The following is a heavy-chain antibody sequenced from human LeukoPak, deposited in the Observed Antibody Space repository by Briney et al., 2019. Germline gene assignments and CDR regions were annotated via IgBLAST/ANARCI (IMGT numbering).Heavy chain of an antibody. Sequence: SETLSLTCAVYGGSFSGYCWSWIRQPPGKGLEWIGEINHSGSTNYNPSLKSRVTISVDTSKNQFSLKLSSVTAADTAVYYCARDYYGSGSYYSGKNWFDPWGQGTLVTVSS. J-gene: IGHJ5*02. CDR1: GGSFSGYC. D-gene: IGHD3-10*01. V-gene: IGHV4-34*01. CDR3: ARDYYGSGSYYSGKNWFDP. CDR2: INHSGST.